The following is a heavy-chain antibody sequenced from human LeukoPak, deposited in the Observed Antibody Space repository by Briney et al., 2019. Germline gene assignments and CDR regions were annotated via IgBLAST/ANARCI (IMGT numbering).Heavy chain of an antibody. Sequence: AAVKVSCKVSGYTLNELSMHWVRQAPGKGLEWMGGIDPADGETVYAHRFQGRLTMTEDTSTNTGYMELTSLRSEDTAVYYCAADGGGLSSVVTPRSSPFDYWGQGTLVTVSS. D-gene: IGHD4-23*01. V-gene: IGHV1-24*01. CDR3: AADGGGLSSVVTPRSSPFDY. J-gene: IGHJ4*02. CDR2: IDPADGET. CDR1: GYTLNELS.